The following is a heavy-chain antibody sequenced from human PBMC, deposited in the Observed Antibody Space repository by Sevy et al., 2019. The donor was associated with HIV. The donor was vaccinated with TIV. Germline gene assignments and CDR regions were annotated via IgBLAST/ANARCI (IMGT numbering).Heavy chain of an antibody. Sequence: GGSLRLSCAASGFTFSDYAIHWVRQAPGKGLEWLAVISYHGRNQFYADSVRGRFTISRDNAKNSLYLQMNSLRAEDTAVYYCAGDGGCSSTSCLLYFDYWGQGTPVTVSS. V-gene: IGHV3-30*04. CDR2: ISYHGRNQ. CDR3: AGDGGCSSTSCLLYFDY. D-gene: IGHD2-2*01. J-gene: IGHJ4*02. CDR1: GFTFSDYA.